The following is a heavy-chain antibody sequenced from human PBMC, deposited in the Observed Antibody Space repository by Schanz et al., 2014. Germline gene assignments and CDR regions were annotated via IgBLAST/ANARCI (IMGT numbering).Heavy chain of an antibody. D-gene: IGHD6-19*01. CDR2: MYINSGST. CDR1: GFTVNTNY. V-gene: IGHV3-53*01. J-gene: IGHJ4*02. Sequence: EVQLVESGGGLIQPGGSLRLSCAVSGFTVNTNYMSWVRQAPGKGLEWISSMYINSGSTQYADSVKGRFTISRDNSKNTLYLQMNSLRAEDTAVYYCARKTDSSGTGDYWGQGTLVTVSS. CDR3: ARKTDSSGTGDY.